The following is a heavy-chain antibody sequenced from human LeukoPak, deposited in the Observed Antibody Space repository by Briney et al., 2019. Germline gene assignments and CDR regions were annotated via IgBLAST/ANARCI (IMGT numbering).Heavy chain of an antibody. D-gene: IGHD5-18*01. Sequence: GGSLRLSCAASGFTFSGYAMSWVRQAPGKGLEWVSTISDNGGRTYYADSVKGRFTISRDNSKNTLFLQMNSLRAEDSAVYYCARVADTAMAYDYWGQGTLVTVSS. V-gene: IGHV3-23*01. CDR2: ISDNGGRT. J-gene: IGHJ4*02. CDR1: GFTFSGYA. CDR3: ARVADTAMAYDY.